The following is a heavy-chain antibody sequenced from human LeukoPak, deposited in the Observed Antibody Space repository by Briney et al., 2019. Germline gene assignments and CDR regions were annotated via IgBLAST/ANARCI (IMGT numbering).Heavy chain of an antibody. D-gene: IGHD6-19*01. J-gene: IGHJ4*02. CDR2: LSPNSGQT. CDR1: GYTFTSYD. V-gene: IGHV1-8*01. Sequence: ASAKVSCKASGYTFTSYDINWVRQATGQGLEWMGWLSPNSGQTAYAQKFQGRVTMTRDISISTFYMELSSLTSEDTAVYYCTRGNGVAGDYWGQGTLVTVSS. CDR3: TRGNGVAGDY.